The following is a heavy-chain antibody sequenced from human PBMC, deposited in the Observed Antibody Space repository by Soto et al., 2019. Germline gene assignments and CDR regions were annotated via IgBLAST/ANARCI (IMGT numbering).Heavy chain of an antibody. CDR3: ARLGRDIVVVVADTDYYYYGMDV. V-gene: IGHV4-39*01. D-gene: IGHD2-15*01. J-gene: IGHJ6*02. CDR1: GGSISSSSYY. CDR2: IYYSGST. Sequence: PSETLSLTCTVSGGSISSSSYYWGWIRQPPGKGLEWIGSIYYSGSTYYNPSLKSRVTISVDTSKNQFSLKLSSVTAADTAVYYCARLGRDIVVVVADTDYYYYGMDVWGQGTTVTVYS.